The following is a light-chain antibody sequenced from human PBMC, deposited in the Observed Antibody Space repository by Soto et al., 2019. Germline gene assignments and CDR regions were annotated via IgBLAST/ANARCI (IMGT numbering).Light chain of an antibody. CDR2: GVS. CDR1: SSDVGAYKY. CDR3: SSFTGTTTLDV. Sequence: QSVLAQPASVSFSPGQSITISCTGTSSDVGAYKYVSWYQQHPGKVPKLIIYGVSNRPSGVSNRFSGSKSGNTAFLTISGLQPEDEADYYCSSFTGTTTLDVFGTGTKVT. J-gene: IGLJ1*01. V-gene: IGLV2-14*03.